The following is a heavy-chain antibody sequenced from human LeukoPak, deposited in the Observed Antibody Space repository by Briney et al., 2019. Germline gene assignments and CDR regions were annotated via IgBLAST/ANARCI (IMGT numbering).Heavy chain of an antibody. D-gene: IGHD6-6*01. CDR3: GRVRGSIAARSYYFDY. V-gene: IGHV1-2*02. J-gene: IGHJ4*02. CDR1: GYTFTGYY. Sequence: ASVKVSCKASGYTFTGYYMHWVRQAPGQGLEWMGWINPNSGGTNYAQKFQGRVTMTRDTSISTAYMELSRLRSDDTAVYYCGRVRGSIAARSYYFDYWGQGTLVTVSS. CDR2: INPNSGGT.